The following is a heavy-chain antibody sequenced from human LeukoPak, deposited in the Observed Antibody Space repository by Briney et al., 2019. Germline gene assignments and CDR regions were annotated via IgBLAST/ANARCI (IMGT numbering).Heavy chain of an antibody. Sequence: PGGSLRLSCAASGFPFTNYAMSWVRQAPGKGLEWVSAIGGSGGDTYYADSVRGRFTISRDNSKNTLYLQMNSLRAEDTAVYYCAKLRDYYDSSGQFDYWGQGTLVTVSS. CDR1: GFPFTNYA. V-gene: IGHV3-23*01. D-gene: IGHD3-22*01. CDR2: IGGSGGDT. CDR3: AKLRDYYDSSGQFDY. J-gene: IGHJ4*02.